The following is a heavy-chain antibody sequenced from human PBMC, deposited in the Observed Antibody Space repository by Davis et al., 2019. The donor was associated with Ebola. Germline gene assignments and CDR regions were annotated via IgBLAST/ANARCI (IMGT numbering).Heavy chain of an antibody. CDR2: IIPIFGTA. D-gene: IGHD4-23*01. CDR3: ARDSQNGGYYGMDV. CDR1: GGTFSSYA. Sequence: AASVKVSCKASGGTFSSYAISWVRQAPGQGLEWMGGIIPIFGTANYAQKFQGRVTITADESTSTAYMELSSLRSEDTAVYYCARDSQNGGYYGMDVWGKGTTVTVSS. J-gene: IGHJ6*04. V-gene: IGHV1-69*13.